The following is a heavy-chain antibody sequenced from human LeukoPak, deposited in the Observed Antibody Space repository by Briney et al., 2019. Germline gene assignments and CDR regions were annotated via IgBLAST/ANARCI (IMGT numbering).Heavy chain of an antibody. V-gene: IGHV3-21*01. J-gene: IGHJ4*02. D-gene: IGHD3-16*01. CDR3: AKDRPGLSDY. CDR1: GFTFSSYS. CDR2: ISSSSSYI. Sequence: GGSLRLSCAASGFTFSSYSMNWVRQAPGKGLEWVSSISSSSSYIYYADSVKGRFTISRDNSKNTLYLQMNSLRAEDTSVYYCAKDRPGLSDYWGQGTLVTVSS.